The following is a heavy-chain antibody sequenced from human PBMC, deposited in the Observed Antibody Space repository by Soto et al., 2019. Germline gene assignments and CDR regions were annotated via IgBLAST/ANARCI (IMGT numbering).Heavy chain of an antibody. CDR3: ARVASYYYYGMDV. V-gene: IGHV4-30-2*01. CDR2: IYHSGST. Sequence: SETLSLTCTVSGGSISSSSYYWAWIRQPPGKGLEWIGYIYHSGSTYYNPSLKSRVTISVDRSKNQFSLKLSSVTAADTAVYYCARVASYYYYGMDVWGQGTTVTVSS. J-gene: IGHJ6*02. CDR1: GGSISSSSYY.